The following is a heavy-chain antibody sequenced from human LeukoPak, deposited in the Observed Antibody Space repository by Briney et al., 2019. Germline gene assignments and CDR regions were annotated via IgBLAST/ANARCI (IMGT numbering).Heavy chain of an antibody. CDR3: AKGKWLAHDAFDI. Sequence: GGSLRLSCAASGFTFSSYAMSWVRQPPAKGLEWVSAISGSGGSTYYEDSVKGRFTISRDNSKNTLYLQMNSLRAEDTAVYYGAKGKWLAHDAFDIWGQGTMVTVSS. CDR2: ISGSGGST. V-gene: IGHV3-23*01. J-gene: IGHJ3*02. CDR1: GFTFSSYA. D-gene: IGHD6-19*01.